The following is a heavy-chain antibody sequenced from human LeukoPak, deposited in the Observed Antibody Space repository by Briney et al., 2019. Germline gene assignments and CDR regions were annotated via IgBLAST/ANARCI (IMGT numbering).Heavy chain of an antibody. V-gene: IGHV4-59*01. D-gene: IGHD4-23*01. Sequence: SETLSLTCSVSGGSLSTYSWSWVRQSPGKRLEWIGYIYYGGTTNHNPSLKSRVTISADTAKNQFSLRLRSVTAADPAIYYCARDTTVASGMQHWGQGTLVTVSS. CDR2: IYYGGTT. CDR1: GGSLSTYS. J-gene: IGHJ4*02. CDR3: ARDTTVASGMQH.